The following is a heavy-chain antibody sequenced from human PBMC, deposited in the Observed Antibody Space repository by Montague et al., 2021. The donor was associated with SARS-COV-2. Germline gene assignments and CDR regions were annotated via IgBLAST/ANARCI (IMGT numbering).Heavy chain of an antibody. CDR1: GFSLNTNGMG. CDR3: ARYTSRMYGSFDY. D-gene: IGHD3-16*02. CDR2: IYWDDDK. J-gene: IGHJ4*02. Sequence: PALVKPTQTLTLTCTVSGFSLNTNGMGVGWIRQPPGEAPAWLALIYWDDDKRYSPSLKTRLTITKDTSRNQVVLTMTNVGPGDTGTYFCARYTSRMYGSFDYWGQGALVSVSS. V-gene: IGHV2-5*02.